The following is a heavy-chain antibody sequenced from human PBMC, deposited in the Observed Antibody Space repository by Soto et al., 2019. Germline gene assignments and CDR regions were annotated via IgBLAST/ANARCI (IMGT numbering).Heavy chain of an antibody. Sequence: EVQLVQSGAEVKKPGESLKISCKGSGYSFTSYWIGWVRQMPGKGLEWMGIIYPGDSDTRYSPSFQGQVTISADKSISTAYLQWSSLKASDTAMYYCARIGRRAYGDYTAGAFDIWGQGTMVTVSS. CDR2: IYPGDSDT. CDR1: GYSFTSYW. V-gene: IGHV5-51*01. CDR3: ARIGRRAYGDYTAGAFDI. D-gene: IGHD4-17*01. J-gene: IGHJ3*02.